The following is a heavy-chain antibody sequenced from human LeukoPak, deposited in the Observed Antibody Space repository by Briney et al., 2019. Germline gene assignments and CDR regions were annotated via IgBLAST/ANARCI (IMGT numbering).Heavy chain of an antibody. D-gene: IGHD6-13*01. J-gene: IGHJ6*02. V-gene: IGHV4-59*01. CDR2: IYYSGST. Sequence: KPSETLSLTCTVSGGSISSYYWSWIRQPPGKGLEWIGYIYYSGSTNYNPSLKSRVTISVDTSKDQFSLKLSSVTAADTAVYYCARVHESSWIYYYYGMDVWGQGTTVTVSS. CDR1: GGSISSYY. CDR3: ARVHESSWIYYYYGMDV.